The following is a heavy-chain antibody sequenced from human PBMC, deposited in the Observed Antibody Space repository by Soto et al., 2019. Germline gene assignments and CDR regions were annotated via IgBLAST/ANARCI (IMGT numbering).Heavy chain of an antibody. CDR1: GFTFDDYA. CDR2: LTWNGEVI. D-gene: IGHD3-22*01. J-gene: IGHJ4*02. Sequence: EVQLAESGGALVQPGRSLRISCVASGFTFDDYAIHWVRQTPGKGLEWVSGLTWNGEVIGYADSVKGRFTISRDNAKNSLDLEMNSLRPEDTALYYCVKDSESSGYLTHLDYWGQGTLVTVSS. V-gene: IGHV3-9*01. CDR3: VKDSESSGYLTHLDY.